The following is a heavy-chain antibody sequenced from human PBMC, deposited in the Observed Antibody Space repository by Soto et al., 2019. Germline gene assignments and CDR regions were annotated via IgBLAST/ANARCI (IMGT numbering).Heavy chain of an antibody. CDR3: AREYPIAPSSGGMDV. CDR1: GGSISGGNYY. V-gene: IGHV4-30-4*01. Sequence: PSETLSLTCTVSGGSISGGNYYWSWTRMPPGKGLEWIGYIYYSGSTYYNPSLKSRVTISVDTSKNQFSLKLSSVTAADTAVYYCAREYPIAPSSGGMDVWGQGTTVTVSS. CDR2: IYYSGST. J-gene: IGHJ6*02. D-gene: IGHD6-13*01.